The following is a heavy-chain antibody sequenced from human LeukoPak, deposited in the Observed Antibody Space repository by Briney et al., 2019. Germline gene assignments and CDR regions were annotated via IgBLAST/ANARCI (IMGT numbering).Heavy chain of an antibody. CDR1: GFTVSSNY. CDR3: ARDVAGGSYYEFDY. CDR2: IYSGGST. J-gene: IGHJ4*02. D-gene: IGHD1-26*01. V-gene: IGHV3-53*01. Sequence: GGSLRLSCAASGFTVSSNYMSWVRQAPGKGLEWVSVIYSGGSTYYADSVKGRFTISRDNSKNTLYLQMNSLRAEDTAVYYCARDVAGGSYYEFDYWGQGTLVTVSS.